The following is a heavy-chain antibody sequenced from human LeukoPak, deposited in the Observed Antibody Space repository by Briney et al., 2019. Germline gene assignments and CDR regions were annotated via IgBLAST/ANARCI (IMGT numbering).Heavy chain of an antibody. Sequence: SETLSLTCAVYGGSFTTYYWSWIRQPPGKGLEWIGEINHNEFTNYNPSLKNRVTITIDTSKKQFSLKLSSVTAADTAVYYCARVYYSSSYDYWYFDLWGRGTLVTVSS. CDR3: ARVYYSSSYDYWYFDL. V-gene: IGHV4-34*01. CDR2: INHNEFT. D-gene: IGHD6-13*01. J-gene: IGHJ2*01. CDR1: GGSFTTYY.